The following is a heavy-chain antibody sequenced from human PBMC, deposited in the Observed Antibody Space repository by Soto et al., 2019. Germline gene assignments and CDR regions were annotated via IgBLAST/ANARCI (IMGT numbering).Heavy chain of an antibody. CDR3: AKDQSSIFRSGSGMDV. V-gene: IGHV1-8*01. D-gene: IGHD3-3*01. Sequence: ASVKVSCKASGYTFTSYDINWVRQATGQGLEWMGWMNPNSGNTDYAQKFQGRVTMTRNTSISTAYMELSSLRGEDTAVYYCAKDQSSIFRSGSGMDVWGQGTTVTVSS. CDR2: MNPNSGNT. CDR1: GYTFTSYD. J-gene: IGHJ6*02.